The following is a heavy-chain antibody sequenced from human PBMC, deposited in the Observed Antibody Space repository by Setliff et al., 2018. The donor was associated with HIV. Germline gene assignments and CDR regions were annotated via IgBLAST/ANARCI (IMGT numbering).Heavy chain of an antibody. CDR1: GYSISSGYY. CDR2: IYHSGST. J-gene: IGHJ4*02. Sequence: SETLSLTCTVSGYSISSGYYWGWIRQPPGKGLEWIGSIYHSGSTYYNPSLKSRVTISVDTSKNQFSLKLSSVTAADTAVYYCARQGAGYYYDSSEYYTGNGFDMWGRGTLVTVSS. CDR3: ARQGAGYYYDSSEYYTGNGFDM. D-gene: IGHD3-22*01. V-gene: IGHV4-38-2*02.